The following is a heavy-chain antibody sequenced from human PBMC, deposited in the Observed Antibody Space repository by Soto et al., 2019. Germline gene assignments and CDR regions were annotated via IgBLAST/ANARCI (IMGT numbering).Heavy chain of an antibody. V-gene: IGHV3-72*01. J-gene: IGHJ4*02. Sequence: EVYLVESGGGLVQPGGSLRLSCAASGFTFSDSYFDWVRQAPGKGLEWVGRIRDRVHGYTTDYAASVRGRCTISRDDSRNSLYLQMHSLKTEDTAVDYCASGDQVYWGQGVLVTVSS. CDR3: ASGDQVY. CDR1: GFTFSDSY. CDR2: IRDRVHGYTT.